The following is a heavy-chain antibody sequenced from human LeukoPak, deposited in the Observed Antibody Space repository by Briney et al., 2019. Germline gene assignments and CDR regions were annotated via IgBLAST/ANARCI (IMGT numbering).Heavy chain of an antibody. CDR2: ITSSGSTI. V-gene: IGHV3-11*01. D-gene: IGHD6-13*01. Sequence: GGSLRLSCAASGFTFSDYHMSWVRQAPGKGLEWVSYITSSGSTIYYAHSLKGRFTISRDNANNSLYLQMNSLRAEDTALYHCARGWGEAAAGTFVDYWGQGTLVTVSS. J-gene: IGHJ4*02. CDR1: GFTFSDYH. CDR3: ARGWGEAAAGTFVDY.